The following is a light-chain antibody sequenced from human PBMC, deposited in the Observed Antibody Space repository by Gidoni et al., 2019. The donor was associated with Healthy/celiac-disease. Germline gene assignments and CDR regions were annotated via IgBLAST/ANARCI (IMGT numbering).Light chain of an antibody. CDR1: SSDVGGYNY. J-gene: IGLJ2*01. CDR3: SSYTSSSLEV. V-gene: IGLV2-14*01. CDR2: EVS. Sequence: QSALTQPASVSGSPVQSITISCTGTSSDVGGYNYVSWYQQHPGKAPKLMIYEVSNRPSGVSNRFSGSKSGNTASLTISGLQAEDEADYYCSSYTSSSLEVFGGGTKLTVL.